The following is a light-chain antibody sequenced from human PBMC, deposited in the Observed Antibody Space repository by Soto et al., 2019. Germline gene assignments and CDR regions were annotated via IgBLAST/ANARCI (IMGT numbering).Light chain of an antibody. CDR3: SSYAGSGTLV. J-gene: IGLJ2*01. CDR1: SSDIGNYNL. CDR2: EGT. V-gene: IGLV2-23*03. Sequence: QSALTQPASVSGSPGQSITISCTGTSSDIGNYNLVSWYQQHPGKVPKLMIYEGTTRPSGVSNRFSGSKSGNTASLTISGLQAKDEADYYCSSYAGSGTLVFGGGTKLTVL.